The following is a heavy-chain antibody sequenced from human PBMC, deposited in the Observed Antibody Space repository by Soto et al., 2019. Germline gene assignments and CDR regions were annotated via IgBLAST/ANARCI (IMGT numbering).Heavy chain of an antibody. Sequence: QVQLVESGGGVVQPGRSLRLSCAASGFTFSSYGMHWVRQAPGKGLEWVAVIWYDGSNKYYADSVKGRFTISRDNSKNTLYLQMNSLRAEDTAVYYCARGKGSSGWDHYYYGMDVWGQGTTVTVSS. J-gene: IGHJ6*02. CDR1: GFTFSSYG. V-gene: IGHV3-33*01. D-gene: IGHD6-19*01. CDR3: ARGKGSSGWDHYYYGMDV. CDR2: IWYDGSNK.